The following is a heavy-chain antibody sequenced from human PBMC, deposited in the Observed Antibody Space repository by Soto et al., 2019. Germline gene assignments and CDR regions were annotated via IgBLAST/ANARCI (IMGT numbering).Heavy chain of an antibody. J-gene: IGHJ4*02. D-gene: IGHD6-6*01. CDR2: IYYSAST. CDR3: VRGSSPYQFDY. Sequence: SETLSLTCTVSGGSINSGSYYWSWIRQHPGKGLEWIGYIYYSASTYYNPSLQSRVTISADTSKSHLSLRLRFVTAADTAVYYWVRGSSPYQFDYLGQGTLVTVSS. CDR1: GGSINSGSYY. V-gene: IGHV4-31*03.